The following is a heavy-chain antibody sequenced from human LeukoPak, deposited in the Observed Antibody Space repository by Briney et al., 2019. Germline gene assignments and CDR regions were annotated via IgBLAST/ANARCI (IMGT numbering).Heavy chain of an antibody. CDR2: INPNSGGT. CDR1: GYTFTGYY. D-gene: IGHD3-22*01. Sequence: ASVKVSCKASGYTFTGYYMHWVRQAPGQGLEWMGWINPNSGGTNYAQKFQGRVTMTRDTSISTAYMELSRLRSDDTAEYYCARPNHYYDSSGYYYYFDYWGQGTLVTVSS. CDR3: ARPNHYYDSSGYYYYFDY. V-gene: IGHV1-2*02. J-gene: IGHJ4*02.